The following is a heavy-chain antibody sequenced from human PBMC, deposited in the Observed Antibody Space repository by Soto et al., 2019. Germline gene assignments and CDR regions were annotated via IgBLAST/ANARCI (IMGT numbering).Heavy chain of an antibody. D-gene: IGHD3-22*01. CDR2: ITATGDRT. CDR1: GFRFRSYS. Sequence: QTSGPLSLSCPDSGFRFRSYSMSWVSQTPGKGLEWVAAITATGDRTYYADSVTDRFTMSRDNSKKTHYLQMTSLRAEDTAMYYCATMNGYFEYWGQGT. CDR3: ATMNGYFEY. J-gene: IGHJ4*02. V-gene: IGHV3-23*01.